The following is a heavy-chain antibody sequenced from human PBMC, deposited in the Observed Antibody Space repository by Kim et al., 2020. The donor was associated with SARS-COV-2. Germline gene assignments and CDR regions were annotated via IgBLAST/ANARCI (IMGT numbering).Heavy chain of an antibody. D-gene: IGHD1-26*01. CDR3: ARDRGSYYAY. Sequence: YTNYADSVKGRFTISRDNAKNSLYLQMNSLRAEDTAVYYCARDRGSYYAYWGQGTLVTLSS. V-gene: IGHV3-11*06. CDR2: YT. J-gene: IGHJ4*02.